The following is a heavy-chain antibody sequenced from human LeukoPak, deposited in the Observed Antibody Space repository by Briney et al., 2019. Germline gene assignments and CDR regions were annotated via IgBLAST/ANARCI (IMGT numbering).Heavy chain of an antibody. V-gene: IGHV3-7*01. CDR1: GFTLSSYW. J-gene: IGHJ4*02. D-gene: IGHD1-26*01. CDR2: IKQDGSEK. CDR3: AVGASPGAFDY. Sequence: PGGSLRLSCAASGFTLSSYWMSWVRQAPGKGLEWVANIKQDGSEKYYVDSVKGRFTISRDNAKNTLYLQMNSLRAEDTAVYYCAVGASPGAFDYWGQGTLVTVSS.